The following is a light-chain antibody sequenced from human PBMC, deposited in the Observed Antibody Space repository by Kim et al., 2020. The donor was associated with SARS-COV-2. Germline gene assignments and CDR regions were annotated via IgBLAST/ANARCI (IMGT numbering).Light chain of an antibody. V-gene: IGKV3-20*01. J-gene: IGKJ1*01. Sequence: RERATIACRASQSVSSSYIAWYQQKPGQGPRQHIYGASSRATGIADRISGSGSGTDFTLTISRLEPGDFAVYYCQQYGSSPPWTFGRGTKVEIK. CDR1: QSVSSSY. CDR3: QQYGSSPPWT. CDR2: GAS.